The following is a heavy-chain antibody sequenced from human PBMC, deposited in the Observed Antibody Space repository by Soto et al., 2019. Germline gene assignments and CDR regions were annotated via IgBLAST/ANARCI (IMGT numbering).Heavy chain of an antibody. Sequence: GGSLRLSCAASGFTFSSYSMNWVRQAPGKGLEWVSSISSSSSYIYYADSVKGRFTISRDNAKNSLYLQMNSLRAEDTAVYYCARVLDRYCSGGSCYPPYFDYWGQGTLVTVS. J-gene: IGHJ4*02. CDR2: ISSSSSYI. CDR3: ARVLDRYCSGGSCYPPYFDY. D-gene: IGHD2-15*01. CDR1: GFTFSSYS. V-gene: IGHV3-21*01.